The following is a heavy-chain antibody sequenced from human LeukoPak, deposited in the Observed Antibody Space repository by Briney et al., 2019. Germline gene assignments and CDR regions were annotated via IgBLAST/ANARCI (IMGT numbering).Heavy chain of an antibody. CDR2: IYHSGST. J-gene: IGHJ6*03. CDR1: GGSISSYY. Sequence: SETLSLTCTVSGGSISSYYWSWIRQPPGKGLEWIGSIYHSGSTYYNPSLKSRVTISVDTSKNQFSLKLSSVTAADTAVYYCARGGGSSWYWATDYYMDVWGKGTTVTVSS. V-gene: IGHV4-38-2*02. D-gene: IGHD6-13*01. CDR3: ARGGGSSWYWATDYYMDV.